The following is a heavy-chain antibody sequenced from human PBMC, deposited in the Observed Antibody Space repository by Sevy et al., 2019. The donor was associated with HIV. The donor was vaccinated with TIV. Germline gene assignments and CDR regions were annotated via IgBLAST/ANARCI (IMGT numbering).Heavy chain of an antibody. CDR1: GFTFSDYG. CDR3: SNGAGGSDRGGFDY. V-gene: IGHV3-30*03. Sequence: GGSLRLSCEVSGFTFSDYGVHWVRQAPGKGLEWLAVISYDGSDIYYPDSVEGRFTVSRDNSKNTLYLQMNSLRPEDTAVYYCSNGAGGSDRGGFDYWGQGTLVTVSS. D-gene: IGHD1-26*01. J-gene: IGHJ4*02. CDR2: ISYDGSDI.